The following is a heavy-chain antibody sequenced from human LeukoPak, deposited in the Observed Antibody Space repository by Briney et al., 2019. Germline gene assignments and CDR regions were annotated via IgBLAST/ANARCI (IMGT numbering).Heavy chain of an antibody. J-gene: IGHJ6*02. Sequence: SETLSLTCTVSNGSVRSYYWSWVRQSPGKGLEWIGYIYYSGSTNYNPSLKSRVTISVDTSKNQFSLKLSSVTAADTAVYYCARQAAGTGLGMDVWGQGTTVTVSS. V-gene: IGHV4-59*08. CDR3: ARQAAGTGLGMDV. CDR1: NGSVRSYY. CDR2: IYYSGST. D-gene: IGHD6-13*01.